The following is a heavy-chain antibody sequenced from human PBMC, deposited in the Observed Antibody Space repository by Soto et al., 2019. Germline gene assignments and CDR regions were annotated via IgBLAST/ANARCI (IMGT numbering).Heavy chain of an antibody. D-gene: IGHD3-10*01. CDR1: GGTFSSYA. V-gene: IGHV1-69*06. CDR3: AGSGVGPMTPARWFGELCFGGRGGHYYYIYGMDV. J-gene: IGHJ6*02. Sequence: SVKVSCKASGGTFSSYAISWVRQAPGQGLEWMGGIIPIFGTANYAQKFQGRVTITADKSTSTAYMELSSLRSEDTAVYYCAGSGVGPMTPARWFGELCFGGRGGHYYYIYGMDVWDPATRVAVSS. CDR2: IIPIFGTA.